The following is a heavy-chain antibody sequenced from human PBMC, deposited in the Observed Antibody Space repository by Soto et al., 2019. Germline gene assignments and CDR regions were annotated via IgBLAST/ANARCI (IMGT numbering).Heavy chain of an antibody. D-gene: IGHD6-13*01. J-gene: IGHJ4*02. Sequence: QVQLVQSGAEVKKPGSSVKVSCKASGGTLNSYTINWVRQAPGHGPECLGRIIPVLCVANYAQTVQGRVTITSDKSTSTVYMDLTSLRSEDTAVYYCARSSVAAAGTLGNWGPGTLVTVSS. CDR2: IIPVLCVA. CDR3: ARSSVAAAGTLGN. CDR1: GGTLNSYT. V-gene: IGHV1-69*02.